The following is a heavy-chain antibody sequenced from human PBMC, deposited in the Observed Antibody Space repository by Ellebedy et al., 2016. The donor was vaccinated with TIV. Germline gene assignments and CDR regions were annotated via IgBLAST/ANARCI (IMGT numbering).Heavy chain of an antibody. CDR2: ISGSGGST. J-gene: IGHJ4*02. Sequence: GESLKISXAASGFTFSSYAMSWVRQAPGKGLEWVSAISGSGGSTYYADSVKGRFTISRDNSKNTLYLQMNSLRAEDTAVYYCAKDQMAVWRLRSLGYWGQGTLVTVSS. CDR1: GFTFSSYA. CDR3: AKDQMAVWRLRSLGY. V-gene: IGHV3-23*01. D-gene: IGHD5-24*01.